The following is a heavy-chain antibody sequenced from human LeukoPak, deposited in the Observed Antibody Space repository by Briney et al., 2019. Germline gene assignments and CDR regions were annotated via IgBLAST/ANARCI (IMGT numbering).Heavy chain of an antibody. Sequence: PGGSLRLSCAASGFIFSNYVMSWVRQPPGKGLEWVSAISSSGGSTYYADSVKGRFTISRDNSKNTLYLQMNSLRAEDTAVYYCAKAHKSATTASHFDYWGQGTLVTVSS. J-gene: IGHJ4*02. V-gene: IGHV3-23*01. D-gene: IGHD4-11*01. CDR2: ISSSGGST. CDR1: GFIFSNYV. CDR3: AKAHKSATTASHFDY.